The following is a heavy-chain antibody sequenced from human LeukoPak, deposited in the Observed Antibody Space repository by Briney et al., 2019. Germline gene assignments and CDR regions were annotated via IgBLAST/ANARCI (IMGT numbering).Heavy chain of an antibody. D-gene: IGHD3-10*01. CDR1: GFTFSSYA. Sequence: PGRSLRLSCAASGFTFSSYAMHWVRQAPGKGLEWVAVISYDGSNKYYADSVKGRFTISRDNSKNSLYLQMNSLRAEDTAVYYCARGPTPSFYYGSGSYYSLDYWGQGTLVTVSS. V-gene: IGHV3-30-3*01. J-gene: IGHJ4*02. CDR3: ARGPTPSFYYGSGSYYSLDY. CDR2: ISYDGSNK.